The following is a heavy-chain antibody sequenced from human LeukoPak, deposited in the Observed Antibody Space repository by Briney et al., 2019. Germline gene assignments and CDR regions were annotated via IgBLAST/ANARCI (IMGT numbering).Heavy chain of an antibody. CDR3: ATGRLNNWNLPFAD. CDR2: ISYHGVST. D-gene: IGHD1-20*01. J-gene: IGHJ4*02. Sequence: GGSLRLSCAASGFTFSSYAMHWVRQALGKGLEYASAISYHGVSTYYAHSVKGRFTISRDNSRNTLYLRMGSLRAEDMAVYYCATGRLNNWNLPFADWGQGALVTVSS. CDR1: GFTFSSYA. V-gene: IGHV3-64*01.